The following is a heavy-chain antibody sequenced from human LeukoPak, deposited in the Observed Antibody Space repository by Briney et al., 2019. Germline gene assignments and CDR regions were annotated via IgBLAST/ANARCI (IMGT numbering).Heavy chain of an antibody. V-gene: IGHV4-59*01. CDR1: GGSISSYY. Sequence: SETLSLTCTVSGGSISSYYWSWIRQPPGKGLEWIGYIYYSGSTNYNPSLKSRVTISVDTSKNQFSLKLSSVTAADTAVYYCARLVAPYDSSGYYYFDYWGQGTLVTVSS. CDR2: IYYSGST. CDR3: ARLVAPYDSSGYYYFDY. J-gene: IGHJ4*02. D-gene: IGHD3-22*01.